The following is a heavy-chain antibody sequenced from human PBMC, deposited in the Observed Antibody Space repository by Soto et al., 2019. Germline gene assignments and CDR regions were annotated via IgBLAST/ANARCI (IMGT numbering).Heavy chain of an antibody. CDR1: GFTFDDYA. CDR3: AKAFADFWSGSPEYYYGMDV. CDR2: ISWNSGSI. J-gene: IGHJ6*02. D-gene: IGHD3-3*01. Sequence: SGGSLRLSCAASGFTFDDYAMHWVRQAPGKGLEWVSGISWNSGSIGYADSVKGRFTISRDNAKNSLYLQMNSLRAEDTALYYCAKAFADFWSGSPEYYYGMDVWGQGTTVTVSS. V-gene: IGHV3-9*01.